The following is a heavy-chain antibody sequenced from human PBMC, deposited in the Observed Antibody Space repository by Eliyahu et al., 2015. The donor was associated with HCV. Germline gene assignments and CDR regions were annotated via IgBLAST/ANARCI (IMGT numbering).Heavy chain of an antibody. V-gene: IGHV3-30*18. CDR2: ISXEGXSE. D-gene: IGHD6-13*01. Sequence: GKGPXXVALISXEGXSEYDADSVXGXFTISRDNIKNMVYLQMNSLRAEDTALYYCAKVWGQQLTLDYWGQGTLVTVSS. CDR3: AKVWGQQLTLDY. J-gene: IGHJ4*02.